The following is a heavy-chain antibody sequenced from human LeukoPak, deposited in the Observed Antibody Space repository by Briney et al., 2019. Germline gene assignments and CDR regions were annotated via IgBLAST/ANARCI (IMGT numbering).Heavy chain of an antibody. CDR1: GFTVSSNY. Sequence: GGSLRLSCAASGFTVSSNYMSWVRQAPGKGLEWVSVIYSGGSTYYADSVKGRFTISRDNSKNTLYLQMNSLRAEDTAVYYCARGTVSRLGIYHYYYGMDVWGQGTTVTVSS. D-gene: IGHD4-11*01. CDR2: IYSGGST. CDR3: ARGTVSRLGIYHYYYGMDV. J-gene: IGHJ6*02. V-gene: IGHV3-66*01.